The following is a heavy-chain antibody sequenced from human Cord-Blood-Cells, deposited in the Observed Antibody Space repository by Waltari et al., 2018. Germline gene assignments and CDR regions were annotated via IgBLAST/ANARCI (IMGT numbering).Heavy chain of an antibody. CDR3: ARMGDYAFDI. CDR2: IYYSGST. J-gene: IGHJ3*02. Sequence: QLQLQESGPGLVKPSETLSLTCTVSGGSISSSSYYWGWIRQPPGKGLEWIGSIYYSGSTYYNPSLKSRVTISVDTSKNQFSLKRSSVTAADTAVYYCARMGDYAFDIWGQGTMVTVSS. V-gene: IGHV4-39*01. CDR1: GGSISSSSYY. D-gene: IGHD3-16*01.